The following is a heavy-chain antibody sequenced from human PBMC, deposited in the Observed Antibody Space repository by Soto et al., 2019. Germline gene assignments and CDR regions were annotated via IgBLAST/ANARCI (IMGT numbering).Heavy chain of an antibody. Sequence: GASVKVSCKASGGSLSTNPISWVRQAPGQGLEWMGGTGSGTGPGNHAQKFQGRLTVTADKSTSTVYMELTNLSSEDTAVYYCARRHSGGFFRFFDSWGQGTLVTVPQ. J-gene: IGHJ4*02. CDR3: ARRHSGGFFRFFDS. D-gene: IGHD2-15*01. V-gene: IGHV1-69*06. CDR1: GGSLSTNP. CDR2: TGSGTGPG.